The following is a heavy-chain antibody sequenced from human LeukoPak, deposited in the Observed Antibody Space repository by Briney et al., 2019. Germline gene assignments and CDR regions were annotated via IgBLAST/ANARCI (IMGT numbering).Heavy chain of an antibody. CDR2: IHHSGIT. J-gene: IGHJ1*01. V-gene: IGHV4-34*01. Sequence: SETLSLTCAVYGGSFSGYFWSWIRQSPGKGLEWIGEIHHSGITNYNPSLESRVTISLITSKTQFSLKLSSVTAADAAVYYCARGRFGANWGQGTLVTVSS. CDR3: ARGRFGAN. D-gene: IGHD3-10*01. CDR1: GGSFSGYF.